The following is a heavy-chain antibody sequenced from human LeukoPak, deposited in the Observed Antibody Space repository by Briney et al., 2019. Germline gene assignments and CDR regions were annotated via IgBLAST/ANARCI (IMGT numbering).Heavy chain of an antibody. CDR1: GGSITSSAYS. Sequence: SETLSLTCTVSGGSITSSAYSWGWIRQPPGKGLDWIGNIYDSGNAYYNPSLKSRVTISVDTSKNQFSLKLNSVTAADTAVYYCARQYGPGYSSTWYFDYWGQGTLVTVSS. J-gene: IGHJ4*02. CDR3: ARQYGPGYSSTWYFDY. V-gene: IGHV4-39*01. CDR2: IYDSGNA. D-gene: IGHD6-13*01.